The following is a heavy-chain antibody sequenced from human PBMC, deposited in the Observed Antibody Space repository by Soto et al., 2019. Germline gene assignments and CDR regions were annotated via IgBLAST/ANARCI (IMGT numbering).Heavy chain of an antibody. CDR3: ARRVIAVAANDAFDI. J-gene: IGHJ3*02. CDR2: IYPGDSDT. V-gene: IGHV5-51*01. D-gene: IGHD6-19*01. Sequence: GESLKISCKGSGYSFTSYWIGWVRQMPGKGLEWMGIIYPGDSDTRYSPSFQGQVTISADKSISTAYLQWSSLKASDTAMYYGARRVIAVAANDAFDIWGQGTMVTVSS. CDR1: GYSFTSYW.